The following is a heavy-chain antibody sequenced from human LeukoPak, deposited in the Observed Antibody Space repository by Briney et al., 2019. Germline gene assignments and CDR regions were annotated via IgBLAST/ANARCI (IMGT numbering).Heavy chain of an antibody. CDR1: GGTFSNYA. V-gene: IGHV1-69*13. Sequence: SVKVSCKASGGTFSNYAISWVRQAPGQGLEWMGGIIPIFGTANYAQKFHGRVTITADEATSTAYMELSSLRSEDTAVYYCARDSEVVVSATPGDYYYYGMDVWGQGTTVTVSS. J-gene: IGHJ6*02. CDR2: IIPIFGTA. CDR3: ARDSEVVVSATPGDYYYYGMDV. D-gene: IGHD2-15*01.